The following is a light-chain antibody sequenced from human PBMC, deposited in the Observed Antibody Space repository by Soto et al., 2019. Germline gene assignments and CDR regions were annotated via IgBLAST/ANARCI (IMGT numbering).Light chain of an antibody. CDR1: SSDIGGYNY. V-gene: IGLV2-14*01. CDR3: SSYTATATRV. J-gene: IGLJ3*02. CDR2: EVS. Sequence: QSVLTQPASVSGSPGQSITISCTGTSSDIGGYNYVSWYQQHPGEAPKLMIYEVSNRPSGVSNRFSGSKSGNTASLTISGLQAEDEADYYCSSYTATATRVFGGGTKLTVL.